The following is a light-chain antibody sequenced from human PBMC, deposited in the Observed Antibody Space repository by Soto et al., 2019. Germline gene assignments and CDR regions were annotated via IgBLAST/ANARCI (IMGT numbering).Light chain of an antibody. CDR1: QSFSSD. CDR2: GAS. J-gene: IGKJ1*01. V-gene: IGKV3-15*01. Sequence: EIVMTQSPATLSVSPGERVTLSCRASQSFSSDLAWYHQKPGQAPRLLIYGASTRATGIPARFSGSGSGTEFTLTINSLQSEDFAVYYCQQYNNWPRTFGQGTKVDIK. CDR3: QQYNNWPRT.